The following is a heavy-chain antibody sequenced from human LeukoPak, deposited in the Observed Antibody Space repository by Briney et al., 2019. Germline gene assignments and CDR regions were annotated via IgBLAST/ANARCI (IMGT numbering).Heavy chain of an antibody. Sequence: SETLSLTCTVSGGSISSGGYYWSWIRQHPGKGLEWIGYIYYSGSTYYNPSLKSRVTISVDTSKNQFSLKLSSVTAADTAVYYCARVGNYYDSSLRGEYYFDYWGQGTLVTVSS. V-gene: IGHV4-31*03. CDR1: GGSISSGGYY. CDR3: ARVGNYYDSSLRGEYYFDY. J-gene: IGHJ4*02. D-gene: IGHD3-22*01. CDR2: IYYSGST.